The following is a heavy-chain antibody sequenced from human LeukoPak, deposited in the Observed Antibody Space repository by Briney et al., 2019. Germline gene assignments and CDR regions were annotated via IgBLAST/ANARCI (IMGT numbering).Heavy chain of an antibody. Sequence: GRSLRLSCAASGFTFSSYGMHWVRQAPGKGLEWVAVISYDGSNKYYADSVKGRFTISRDNSKNTLYLQMNSLRAEDTAVYYCAKDRTGTFDYWGQGTLVTVSS. CDR1: GFTFSSYG. D-gene: IGHD1-1*01. J-gene: IGHJ4*02. CDR2: ISYDGSNK. V-gene: IGHV3-30*18. CDR3: AKDRTGTFDY.